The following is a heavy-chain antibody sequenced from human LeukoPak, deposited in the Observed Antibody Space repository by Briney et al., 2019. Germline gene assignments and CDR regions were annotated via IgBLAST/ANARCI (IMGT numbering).Heavy chain of an antibody. V-gene: IGHV4-39*01. J-gene: IGHJ4*02. CDR1: GASISSSTYL. D-gene: IGHD3-10*01. CDR2: IHYTGTT. Sequence: PSETLSLTCTVSGASISSSTYLWGWIRQPPGKELEWIGTIHYTGTTYFNPSLNSRLTISVDTSKDQFSLKLNSVTAADTAVYYCARHHVYGFFAKWGQGTLVTVSS. CDR3: ARHHVYGFFAK.